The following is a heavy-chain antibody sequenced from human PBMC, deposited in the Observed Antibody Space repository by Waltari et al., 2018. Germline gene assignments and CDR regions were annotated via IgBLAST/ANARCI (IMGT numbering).Heavy chain of an antibody. V-gene: IGHV3-9*01. Sequence: EVQLVESGGGLVQPGRSLRLSCAASGFTFDDYAMHWVQQAPGKGLEWVSGISWNSGSIGYADSVKGRFTISRDNAKNSLYLQMNSLRAEDTALYYCAKVILSSSWPDAFDIWGQGTMVTVSS. CDR2: ISWNSGSI. CDR3: AKVILSSSWPDAFDI. J-gene: IGHJ3*02. CDR1: GFTFDDYA. D-gene: IGHD6-13*01.